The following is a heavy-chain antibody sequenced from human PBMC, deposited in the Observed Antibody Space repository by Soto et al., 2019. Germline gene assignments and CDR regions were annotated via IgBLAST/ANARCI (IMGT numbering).Heavy chain of an antibody. CDR2: IIPIFGTA. Sequence: QVQLVQSGAAVKKPGSSVKVSCKASGGTFSSYAISWVRQAPGQGLEWMGGIIPIFGTANYAQKVQGRVTITADKSTRTAYMELSSRRSEDKAVYYCARVGDTAMEDYYYYGMDVWGKGTTVTVSS. J-gene: IGHJ6*04. CDR3: ARVGDTAMEDYYYYGMDV. D-gene: IGHD5-18*01. CDR1: GGTFSSYA. V-gene: IGHV1-69*06.